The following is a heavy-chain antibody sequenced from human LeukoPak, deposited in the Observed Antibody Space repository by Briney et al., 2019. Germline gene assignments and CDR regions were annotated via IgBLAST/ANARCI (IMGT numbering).Heavy chain of an antibody. CDR3: ASVIQGHQYYFDY. CDR1: GGSISSSSYY. Sequence: SETLSLTCTVSGGSISSSSYYWGWIRQPPGKGLEWIGSIYYSGSTYYNPSLKSRVTISVDTSKNQFSLKLSSVTAADTAVYYCASVIQGHQYYFDYWGQGTLVTVSS. V-gene: IGHV4-39*01. D-gene: IGHD2/OR15-2a*01. J-gene: IGHJ4*02. CDR2: IYYSGST.